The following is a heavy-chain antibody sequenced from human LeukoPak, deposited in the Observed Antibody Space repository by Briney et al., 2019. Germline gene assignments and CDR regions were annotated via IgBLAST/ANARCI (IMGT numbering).Heavy chain of an antibody. CDR2: ISYDGNNK. D-gene: IGHD1-26*01. CDR1: GFTFSSLA. V-gene: IGHV3-30-3*01. Sequence: GGSLRLSCAASGFTFSSLAMHWVRQAPGKGLEWVAVISYDGNNKYYADSVKGRFTISRDNSKNTLYLQMNSLRAEDTALYYCARGFGSSYRVQNWFDPWGQGTLVTVSS. CDR3: ARGFGSSYRVQNWFDP. J-gene: IGHJ5*02.